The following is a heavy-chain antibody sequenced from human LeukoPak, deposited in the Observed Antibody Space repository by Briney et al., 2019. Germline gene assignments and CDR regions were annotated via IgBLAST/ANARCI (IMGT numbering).Heavy chain of an antibody. V-gene: IGHV4-30-4*01. CDR2: IYYSGST. CDR1: GGSISSGDYY. D-gene: IGHD5-18*01. Sequence: SETLSLTCTVSGGSISSGDYYCSWIRQPPGKGLEWIGYIYYSGSTYYNPSLKSRVTIPVDTSQNQFSLKLDSVTAADTAVYYCARDLSGYSYLDYWGQGTLVTVSS. CDR3: ARDLSGYSYLDY. J-gene: IGHJ4*02.